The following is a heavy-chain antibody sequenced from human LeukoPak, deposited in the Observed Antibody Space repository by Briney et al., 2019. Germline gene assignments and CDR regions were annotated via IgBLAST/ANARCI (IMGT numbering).Heavy chain of an antibody. CDR2: INPNGGGT. D-gene: IGHD3-22*01. V-gene: IGHV1-2*02. Sequence: ASVKVSCKASGYTFTGYYMHWVRQAPGQGLEWMGWINPNGGGTNYAQKFQGRVTMTRDTSISTAYMELSRLRSDDTAVYYCARDRDYYDSSGYSYNWFDPWGQGTLVTVSS. CDR1: GYTFTGYY. CDR3: ARDRDYYDSSGYSYNWFDP. J-gene: IGHJ5*02.